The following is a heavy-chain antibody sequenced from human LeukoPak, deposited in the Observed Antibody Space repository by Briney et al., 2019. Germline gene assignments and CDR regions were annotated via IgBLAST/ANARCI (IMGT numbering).Heavy chain of an antibody. V-gene: IGHV3-23*01. CDR1: GFTFRSYA. D-gene: IGHD3-22*01. J-gene: IGHJ4*02. CDR3: GIRDTSAYYVF. Sequence: GGSLRLSCTGSGFTFRSYALSWVRQAPGTGLEWVSAIGGSGGTYYADSVKGRFTISRDNSKNALYLQMNGLRAEDTAVYYCGIRDTSAYYVFWGQGTLVTVSS. CDR2: IGGSGGT.